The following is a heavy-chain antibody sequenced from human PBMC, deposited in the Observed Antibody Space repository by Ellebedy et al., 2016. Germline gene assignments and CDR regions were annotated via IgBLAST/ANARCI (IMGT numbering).Heavy chain of an antibody. D-gene: IGHD3-10*01. Sequence: SETLSLTCTVSGGSISSGDYYWSWIRQHPGKGLEWIGKIYNSGRTHYNPSPQSRVTISIDTSKSQFSLKLGSVTAADTAVYYCARALTKVRGGDFDPWGQGTLVTVSS. V-gene: IGHV4-31*03. CDR1: GGSISSGDYY. CDR2: IYNSGRT. CDR3: ARALTKVRGGDFDP. J-gene: IGHJ5*02.